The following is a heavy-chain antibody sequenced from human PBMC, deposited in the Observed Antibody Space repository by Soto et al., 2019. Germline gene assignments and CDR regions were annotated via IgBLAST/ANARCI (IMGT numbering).Heavy chain of an antibody. Sequence: QVQLQESGPGLVKPSQTLSLTCTVSGGSISSGDYYWSWIRQPPGKGLEWIGYIYYSGSTYYNPSLKSRVTIAVDTSKNQCSLKLSSVTAAGTAVYYCAREPTLYGDHRYFDLWGRGTLVTVSS. CDR3: AREPTLYGDHRYFDL. CDR2: IYYSGST. D-gene: IGHD4-17*01. V-gene: IGHV4-30-4*01. CDR1: GGSISSGDYY. J-gene: IGHJ2*01.